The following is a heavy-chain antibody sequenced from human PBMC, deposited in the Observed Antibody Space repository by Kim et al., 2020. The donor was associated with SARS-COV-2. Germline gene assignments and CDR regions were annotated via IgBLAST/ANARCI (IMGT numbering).Heavy chain of an antibody. CDR2: ISSNGGST. J-gene: IGHJ4*02. Sequence: GGSLRLSCAASGFTFSSYAMHWVRQAPGKGLEYVSAISSNGGSTYYANSVKGRFTISRDNSKNTLYLQMGSLRAEDMAVYYCARVGHTRVGGFIDYWGQGTLVTVSS. V-gene: IGHV3-64*01. D-gene: IGHD2-15*01. CDR1: GFTFSSYA. CDR3: ARVGHTRVGGFIDY.